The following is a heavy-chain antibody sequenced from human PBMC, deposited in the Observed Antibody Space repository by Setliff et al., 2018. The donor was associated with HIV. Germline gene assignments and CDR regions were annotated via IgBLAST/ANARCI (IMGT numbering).Heavy chain of an antibody. CDR2: IYNTETT. Sequence: KPSETLSLTCIVSGAPISSGTWSWIRQPPGKGLQWIGFIYNTETTNYNPSLKSRVTISLDTSKNQFSLKLTSLTAADTAVYYCARGGTSSNWVDPWGQGTLVTV. J-gene: IGHJ5*02. CDR1: GAPISSGT. D-gene: IGHD2-2*01. CDR3: ARGGTSSNWVDP. V-gene: IGHV4-59*01.